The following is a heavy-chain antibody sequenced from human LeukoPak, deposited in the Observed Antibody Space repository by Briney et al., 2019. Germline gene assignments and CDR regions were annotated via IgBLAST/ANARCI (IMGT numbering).Heavy chain of an antibody. CDR1: GFTFSSYA. V-gene: IGHV3-23*01. Sequence: GGSLRLSCAASGFTFSSYAMSWVRQAPGKGLEWVSAISGSGGSTYYADSVKGRFTISRDNSKNTLYLQMNSLRAEDTAVYYCAKETTVVTPGYYYYGMDVWGQGTTVTVSS. D-gene: IGHD4-23*01. CDR2: ISGSGGST. CDR3: AKETTVVTPGYYYYGMDV. J-gene: IGHJ6*02.